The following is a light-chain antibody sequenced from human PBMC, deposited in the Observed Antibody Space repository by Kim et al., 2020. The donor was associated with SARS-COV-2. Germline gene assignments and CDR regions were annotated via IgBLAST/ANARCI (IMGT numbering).Light chain of an antibody. V-gene: IGKV3-15*01. CDR1: QSVSSS. CDR2: DAF. Sequence: VSPGERATRSCRASQSVSSSLAWYQHKPGQAPRLLIYDAFTRATGVPARFSGSGSGTEFTLTISSLQSEDFAVYYCQRYNNWPWAFGQGTKVDIK. J-gene: IGKJ1*01. CDR3: QRYNNWPWA.